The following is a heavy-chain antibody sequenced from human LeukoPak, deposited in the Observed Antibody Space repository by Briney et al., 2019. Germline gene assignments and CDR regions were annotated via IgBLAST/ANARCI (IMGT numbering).Heavy chain of an antibody. Sequence: SQTLSLTCAVSVGSMSSGCYCWSWIRQPPGKGLEWIVYIYHSGSTYYNPSLKSRVTISVDRSKNQFSLKLSSVTAADTAVYYCASGYYGMDVWGQGTTVTVSS. J-gene: IGHJ6*02. CDR1: VGSMSSGCYC. V-gene: IGHV4-30-2*01. CDR2: IYHSGST. CDR3: ASGYYGMDV.